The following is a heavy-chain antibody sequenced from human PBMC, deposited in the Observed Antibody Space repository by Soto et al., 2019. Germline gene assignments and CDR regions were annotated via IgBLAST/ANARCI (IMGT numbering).Heavy chain of an antibody. J-gene: IGHJ4*02. V-gene: IGHV3-30-3*01. CDR3: ARTTTVAGTPEFDY. CDR2: ISYDGSTK. Sequence: QVQLVESGGGVVQPGRSLRLSCAAYEFTFSSFSSNRVRQAPGKGLEWLALISYDGSTKYNADSVKGRFTVSRDNSNNTLYLQLSSLRPEDSAVYYCARTTTVAGTPEFDYWGQGTLVTVSS. D-gene: IGHD6-19*01. CDR1: EFTFSSFS.